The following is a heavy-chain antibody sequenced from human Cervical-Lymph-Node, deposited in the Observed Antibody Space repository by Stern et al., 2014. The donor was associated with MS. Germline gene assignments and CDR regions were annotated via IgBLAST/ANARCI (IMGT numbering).Heavy chain of an antibody. J-gene: IGHJ3*02. V-gene: IGHV3-23*04. CDR3: AKPGNRYYDDSGYYSGDFDI. D-gene: IGHD3-22*01. CDR1: GFTFTSYT. CDR2: ISGSGGST. Sequence: EVQLVQSGGGLVQPGGSLRLSCAASGFTFTSYTMNWVRQAPGKGLEWVSGISGSGGSTYYADSVKGRFTISRDHSKNTLYLQMNSLRAEDTAVYYCAKPGNRYYDDSGYYSGDFDIWGQGTMVTVSS.